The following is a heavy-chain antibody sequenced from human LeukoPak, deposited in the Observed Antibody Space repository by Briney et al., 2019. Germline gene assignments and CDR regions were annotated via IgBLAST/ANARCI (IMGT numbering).Heavy chain of an antibody. CDR2: ISAYNGNT. J-gene: IGHJ6*02. D-gene: IGHD3-10*01. CDR1: GYTFTSYG. Sequence: AASVKVSCKASGYTFTSYGISWVRQAPGQGLEWMGWISAYNGNTNYAQKLQGRVTMTTDTSTSTAYMELRSLRSDDTAVYYCARDPYGSGSPGGYYYGMDVRGQGTTVTVSS. V-gene: IGHV1-18*01. CDR3: ARDPYGSGSPGGYYYGMDV.